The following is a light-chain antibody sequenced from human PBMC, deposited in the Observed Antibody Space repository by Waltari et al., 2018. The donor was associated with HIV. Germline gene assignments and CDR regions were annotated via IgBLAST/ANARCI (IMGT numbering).Light chain of an antibody. CDR3: MQGLQNPRT. J-gene: IGKJ1*01. CDR2: LGS. Sequence: DIVLTQSPLSLPVTPGEPASISCSSSQSLLHSNGYNYLDWYLQRPGQPPQSLSYLGSTRAPGVPDRFGGSGSGTEFTLKISRVEAEDIGVYYCMQGLQNPRTFGQGTKVEIK. V-gene: IGKV2-28*01. CDR1: QSLLHSNGYNY.